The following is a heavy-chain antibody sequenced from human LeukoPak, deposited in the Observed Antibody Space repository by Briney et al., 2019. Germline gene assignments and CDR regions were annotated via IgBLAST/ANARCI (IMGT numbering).Heavy chain of an antibody. CDR3: ARGPNSNWSGLDF. D-gene: IGHD6-6*01. CDR2: ISPTGSTT. V-gene: IGHV3-74*01. J-gene: IGHJ4*02. CDR1: GFSFSGHW. Sequence: GGSLRLSCIASGFSFSGHWMHWARQLPGKGLVWVSRISPTGSTTSYADSVKGRFTVSRDNAKNTLYLQVNNLRAEDTAVYYCARGPNSNWSGLDFWGQGTLVTVSS.